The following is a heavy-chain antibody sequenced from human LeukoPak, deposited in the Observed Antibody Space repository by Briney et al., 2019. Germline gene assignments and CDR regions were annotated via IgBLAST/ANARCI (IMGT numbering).Heavy chain of an antibody. J-gene: IGHJ5*02. Sequence: GGSLRLSCTASGFIFSSYAMTWVRQAPGKGLEWLSAISGSGGSTYYADSVKGRFTISRDNSKNTLYLQMHSLRVGDTAMYYCAKDLIAGGAVTTAPNWFDPWGQGTLVTVSS. CDR1: GFIFSSYA. D-gene: IGHD4-17*01. V-gene: IGHV3-23*01. CDR2: ISGSGGST. CDR3: AKDLIAGGAVTTAPNWFDP.